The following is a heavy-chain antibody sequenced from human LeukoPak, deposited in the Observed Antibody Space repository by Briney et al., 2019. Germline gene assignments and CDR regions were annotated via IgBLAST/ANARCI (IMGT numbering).Heavy chain of an antibody. CDR1: GYTFTDYY. CDR2: INPNSGGT. CDR3: ARDRNGDHYHFDY. D-gene: IGHD4-17*01. J-gene: IGHJ4*02. Sequence: ASVKVSCKASGYTFTDYYMHWVRQAPGQGLEWMGWINPNSGGTNYAQKFQGRVTMTRDTSISTAYMELSRLRSDDTAVYYCARDRNGDHYHFDYWGQGTLVTVSS. V-gene: IGHV1-2*02.